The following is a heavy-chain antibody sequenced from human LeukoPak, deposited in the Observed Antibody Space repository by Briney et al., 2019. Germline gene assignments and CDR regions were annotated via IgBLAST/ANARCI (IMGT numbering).Heavy chain of an antibody. V-gene: IGHV4-31*03. CDR3: ARDGPGSSSWYWFDP. Sequence: SETLPLTCTVSGGSISSGGYYWSWLRQHPGKGLEWIVFIYYSGSTYYNPSLKSRVTISVDTSKNQFSLKLSTVTAADTAVYYCARDGPGSSSWYWFDPWGQGTLVTVSS. J-gene: IGHJ5*02. CDR2: IYYSGST. CDR1: GGSISSGGYY. D-gene: IGHD6-13*01.